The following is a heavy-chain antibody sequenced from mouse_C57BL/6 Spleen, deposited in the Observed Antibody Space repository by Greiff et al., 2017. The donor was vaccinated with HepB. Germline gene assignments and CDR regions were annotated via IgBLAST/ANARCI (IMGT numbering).Heavy chain of an antibody. V-gene: IGHV6-3*01. J-gene: IGHJ1*03. CDR2: IRLKSDNYAT. Sequence: EVKVEESGGGLVQPGGSMKLSCVASGFTFSNYWMNWVRQSPEKGLEWVAQIRLKSDNYATHYAESVKGRFTISRDVSKSSVYLQMNNLRAEDTGIYYCTANYYGSSYWYFDVWGTGTTVTVSS. CDR3: TANYYGSSYWYFDV. D-gene: IGHD1-1*01. CDR1: GFTFSNYW.